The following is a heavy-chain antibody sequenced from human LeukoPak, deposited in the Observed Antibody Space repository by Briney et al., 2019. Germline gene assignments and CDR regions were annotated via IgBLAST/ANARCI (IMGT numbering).Heavy chain of an antibody. CDR1: GFTFSSYA. V-gene: IGHV3-23*01. CDR3: AKEETAAGFDY. D-gene: IGHD6-13*01. Sequence: GGSLRLSCAVSGFTFSSYAIGWVRQAPGKGLEWVSSISGSGDTTYYADPVKGRFTISRDNSKNTLYLQMNSLRAEDTAVYYCAKEETAAGFDYWGQGTLVTVSS. CDR2: ISGSGDTT. J-gene: IGHJ4*02.